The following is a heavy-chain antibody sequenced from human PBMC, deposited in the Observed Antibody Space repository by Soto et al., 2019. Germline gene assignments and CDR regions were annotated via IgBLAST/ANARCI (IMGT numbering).Heavy chain of an antibody. D-gene: IGHD4-17*01. V-gene: IGHV4-39*07. Sequence: SETLSLTCTVYGGSFSDYYWGLIRQPQGKGLEWIGSIYYSGSTYYNPSLKSRVTISVDTSKNQFSLKLSSVTAADTAVYYCASMSPTVFPAFDIWGQGTMVT. CDR2: IYYSGST. CDR3: ASMSPTVFPAFDI. CDR1: GGSFSDYY. J-gene: IGHJ3*02.